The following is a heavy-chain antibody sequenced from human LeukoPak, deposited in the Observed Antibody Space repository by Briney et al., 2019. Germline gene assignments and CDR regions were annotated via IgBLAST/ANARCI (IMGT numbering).Heavy chain of an antibody. CDR3: ARVPARVPAQPRDPLYYMDV. V-gene: IGHV3-48*04. Sequence: GGTLRLSCAASGFTFSSYGMSWVRQAPGKGLEWVSYISSSGSTIYYADSVKGRFTISRDNAKNSLYLQMNSLRSEDTAVYYCARVPARVPAQPRDPLYYMDVWGKGTTVTISS. D-gene: IGHD2-2*01. CDR1: GFTFSSYG. J-gene: IGHJ6*03. CDR2: ISSSGSTI.